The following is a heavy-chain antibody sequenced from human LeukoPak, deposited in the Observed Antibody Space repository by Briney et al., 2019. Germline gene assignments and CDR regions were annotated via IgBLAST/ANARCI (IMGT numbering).Heavy chain of an antibody. V-gene: IGHV3-23*01. CDR1: GFTLSTYA. CDR2: ISTTT. CDR3: AKPMGPRYGDYLNSRFDS. D-gene: IGHD4-17*01. J-gene: IGHJ5*01. Sequence: GGSLRLSCAASGFTLSTYAMSWVRQVPAKGLEWVSAISTTTYYADFVEGRFTISRDNSKNTLYLQMNSLRAEDTAVYYCAKPMGPRYGDYLNSRFDSWGQGTLVTVSS.